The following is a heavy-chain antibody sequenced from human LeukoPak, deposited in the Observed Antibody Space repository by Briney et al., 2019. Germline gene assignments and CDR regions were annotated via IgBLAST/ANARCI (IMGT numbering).Heavy chain of an antibody. J-gene: IGHJ2*01. V-gene: IGHV4-59*12. Sequence: SETLSLTCTVSGGSISSYCWSWIRQPPGKGLEWIGYIYYSGSTNYNPSLKSRVTMSVDRSKNQFSLKLSSVTAADTAVYYCARDREMATIGGGWYFDLWGRGTLVTVSS. D-gene: IGHD5-24*01. CDR3: ARDREMATIGGGWYFDL. CDR1: GGSISSYC. CDR2: IYYSGST.